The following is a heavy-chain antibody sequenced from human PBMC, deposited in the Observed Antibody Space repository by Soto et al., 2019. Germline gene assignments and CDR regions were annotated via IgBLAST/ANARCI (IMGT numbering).Heavy chain of an antibody. CDR1: GYTFTSYA. D-gene: IGHD6-6*01. V-gene: IGHV1-3*05. J-gene: IGHJ4*02. CDR3: ARAPGGSSSFVDY. CDR2: INAGNGNT. Sequence: QVQLVQSGAEEKKSGASVKVSCKASGYTFTSYAMHWVRQAPGQRLEWMGWINAGNGNTKYSQKFQGRVTITRDTSASTAYRELSSLRSEDTAVYFCARAPGGSSSFVDYWGQGTLVTVSS.